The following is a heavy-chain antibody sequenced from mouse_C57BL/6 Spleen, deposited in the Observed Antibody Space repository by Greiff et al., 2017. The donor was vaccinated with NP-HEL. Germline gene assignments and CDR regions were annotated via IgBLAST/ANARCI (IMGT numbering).Heavy chain of an antibody. Sequence: QVQLKESGAELVRPGTSVKVSCKASGYAFTNYLIEWVKQRPGQGLEWIGVINPGSGGTNYNEKFKGKATLTADKSSSTAYMQLSSLTSEDSAVYFCYYYGSGAWFAYWGQGTLVTVSA. D-gene: IGHD1-1*01. V-gene: IGHV1-54*01. CDR3: YYYGSGAWFAY. CDR1: GYAFTNYL. CDR2: INPGSGGT. J-gene: IGHJ3*01.